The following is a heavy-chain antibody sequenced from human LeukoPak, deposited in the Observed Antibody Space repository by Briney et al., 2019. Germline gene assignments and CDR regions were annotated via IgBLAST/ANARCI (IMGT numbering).Heavy chain of an antibody. CDR3: ARSGGSGSPLDY. CDR1: GGSFSGYY. Sequence: SETLSLTCAVYGGSFSGYYWSWIRQPPGKGLEWIGEINHSGSTNYNPSLKSRVTISVDTSKNQFSLKLSSVTAADTAVYFCARSGGSGSPLDYWGQGTLVTVSS. D-gene: IGHD3-10*01. V-gene: IGHV4-34*01. CDR2: INHSGST. J-gene: IGHJ4*02.